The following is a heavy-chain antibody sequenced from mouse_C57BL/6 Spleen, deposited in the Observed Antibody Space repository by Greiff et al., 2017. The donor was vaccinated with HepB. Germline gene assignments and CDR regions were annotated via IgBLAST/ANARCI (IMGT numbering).Heavy chain of an antibody. V-gene: IGHV1-26*01. J-gene: IGHJ2*01. CDR1: GYTFTDYY. Sequence: EVQLQQSGPELVKPGASVKISCKASGYTFTDYYMNWVKQSHGKSLEWIGDINPNNGGTSYNQKFKGKATLTVDKSSSTAYMELRSLTSEDSAVYYCARLWGSSPFDYWGQGTTLTVSS. CDR3: ARLWGSSPFDY. CDR2: INPNNGGT. D-gene: IGHD1-1*01.